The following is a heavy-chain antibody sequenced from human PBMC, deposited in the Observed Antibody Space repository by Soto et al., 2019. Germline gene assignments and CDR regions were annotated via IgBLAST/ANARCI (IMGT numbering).Heavy chain of an antibody. CDR1: GGTFSTYG. D-gene: IGHD6-19*01. Sequence: ASVKVSCKASGGTFSTYGIGWVRQAPGQGLEWMGWITVNSGNTNYPEKFQGRVTMTTDTSTNTAYMELRSLTSDDTAVYYCARGLGGGWYHFDYWGPGTLVTVSS. V-gene: IGHV1-18*01. CDR2: ITVNSGNT. CDR3: ARGLGGGWYHFDY. J-gene: IGHJ4*02.